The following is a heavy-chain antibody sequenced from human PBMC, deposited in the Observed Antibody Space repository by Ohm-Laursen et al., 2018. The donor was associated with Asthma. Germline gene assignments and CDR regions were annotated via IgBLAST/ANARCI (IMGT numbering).Heavy chain of an antibody. J-gene: IGHJ4*02. Sequence: ASVKVSCKASGGTFSSYAISWVRQAPGQGLEWMGWINAYNGNTNYAQKLQGRAAMTTDTSTSTAYMELRSLRSEDTAVYYCARAGCTNGVCYTDPYFDYWGQGTLVTVSS. CDR3: ARAGCTNGVCYTDPYFDY. D-gene: IGHD2-8*01. V-gene: IGHV1-18*01. CDR2: INAYNGNT. CDR1: GGTFSSYA.